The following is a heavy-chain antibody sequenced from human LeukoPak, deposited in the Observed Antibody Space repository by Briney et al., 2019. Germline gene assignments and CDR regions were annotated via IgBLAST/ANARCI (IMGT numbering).Heavy chain of an antibody. J-gene: IGHJ5*02. D-gene: IGHD1-1*01. V-gene: IGHV1-69*13. CDR1: GGTFSSYA. CDR3: AREARPNGYNWFDP. CDR2: IIPIFGTA. Sequence: SVKVSCKASGGTFSSYAISWVRQAPGQGLEWMGGIIPIFGTANYAQKFQGRVTITADESTSTAYMELSSLRSGDTAVYYRAREARPNGYNWFDPWGQGTLVTVSS.